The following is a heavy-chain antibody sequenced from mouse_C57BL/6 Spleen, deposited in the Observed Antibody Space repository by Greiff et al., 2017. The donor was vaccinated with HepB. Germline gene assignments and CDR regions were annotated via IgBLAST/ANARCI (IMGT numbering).Heavy chain of an antibody. J-gene: IGHJ1*03. CDR3: ARDLTTVVADGYFDV. CDR1: GFTFSDYY. CDR2: INYDGSST. Sequence: EVQLVESEGGLVQPGSSMKLSCTASGFTFSDYYMAWVRQVPEKGLEWVANINYDGSSTYYLDSLKSRFIISRDNAKNILYLQMSSLKSEDTATYYCARDLTTVVADGYFDVWGTGTTVTVSS. D-gene: IGHD1-1*01. V-gene: IGHV5-16*01.